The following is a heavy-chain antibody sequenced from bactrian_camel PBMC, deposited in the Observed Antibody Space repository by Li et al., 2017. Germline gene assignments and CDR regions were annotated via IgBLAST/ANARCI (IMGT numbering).Heavy chain of an antibody. CDR2: LDSDGRI. Sequence: DVQLVESGGGSVQAGGSLRLSCAVSVSSANDYCLGWFRQASGKEREWVGSLDSDGRINYADSVKGRFTISKDNRKNILYLQMNSLTPGDTAMYYCTARYEFGLGACSGVGGLGFWGQGTQVTVSS. V-gene: IGHV3S10*01. J-gene: IGHJ6*01. CDR3: TARYEFGLGACSGVGGLGF. CDR1: VSSANDYC. D-gene: IGHD1*01.